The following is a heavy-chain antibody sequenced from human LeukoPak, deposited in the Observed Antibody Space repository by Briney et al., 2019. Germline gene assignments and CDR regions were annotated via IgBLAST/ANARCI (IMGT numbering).Heavy chain of an antibody. CDR2: MKYDGSEK. CDR1: GFTFSSYW. Sequence: GESLKVSCAASGFTFSSYWMSWVRQAPGKGLEWVANMKYDGSEKYYVDSVKGRLTISRDNAKNSLYLQMNSLRAEDTAVYYCARDIEAAGLFLDYWGQGTLVTVSS. D-gene: IGHD6-13*01. J-gene: IGHJ4*02. CDR3: ARDIEAAGLFLDY. V-gene: IGHV3-7*01.